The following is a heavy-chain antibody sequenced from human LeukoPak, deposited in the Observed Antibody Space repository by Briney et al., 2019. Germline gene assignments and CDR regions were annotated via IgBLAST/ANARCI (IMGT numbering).Heavy chain of an antibody. Sequence: GGSLRLSCGVSGFTFSSYSMCWVRQAPGKGLEWVSFISSSSSYIYYADSVKGRFTISRDNAKNSLYLQMNSLRAEDTAVYYCARDPYSGRYGDYYYYYMDVWGKGTTVTISS. CDR2: ISSSSSYI. J-gene: IGHJ6*03. V-gene: IGHV3-21*01. D-gene: IGHD1-26*01. CDR3: ARDPYSGRYGDYYYYYMDV. CDR1: GFTFSSYS.